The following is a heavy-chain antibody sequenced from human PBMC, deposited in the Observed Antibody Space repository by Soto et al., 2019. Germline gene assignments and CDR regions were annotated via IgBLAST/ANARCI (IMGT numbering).Heavy chain of an antibody. V-gene: IGHV3-21*01. D-gene: IGHD3-22*01. Sequence: WVRQAPGKGLEWVSSISSSSSYIYYADSVKGRFTISRDNAKNSLYLQMNSLRAEDTAVYYCARDRESSGCHDYWGQGTLVTVSS. CDR2: ISSSSSYI. J-gene: IGHJ4*02. CDR3: ARDRESSGCHDY.